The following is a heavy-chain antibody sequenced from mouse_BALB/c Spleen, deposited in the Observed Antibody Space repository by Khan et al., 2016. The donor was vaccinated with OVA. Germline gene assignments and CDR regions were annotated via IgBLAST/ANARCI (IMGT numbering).Heavy chain of an antibody. V-gene: IGHV3-2*02. D-gene: IGHD2-2*01. J-gene: IGHJ4*01. CDR1: GYAITSDYA. CDR2: ISSTGST. Sequence: EVQLVESGPGLVKPSQSLSLTCTVTGYAITSDYAWNWIRQFPGNKLEWMGYISSTGSTSYNPSLKSRISITRDTSKNQFFLQLKSVTTEDTATYYCARFLYYGYGYALDCWGRGTSVTVAS. CDR3: ARFLYYGYGYALDC.